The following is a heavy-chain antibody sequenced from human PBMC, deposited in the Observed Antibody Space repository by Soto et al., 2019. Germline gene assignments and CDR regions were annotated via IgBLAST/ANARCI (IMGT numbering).Heavy chain of an antibody. J-gene: IGHJ4*02. CDR2: ISWDGGST. CDR3: AKGIVRPYSYPPSGWYTFDY. Sequence: EVQLVESGGVVVQPGGSLRLSCAASGFTFDDYTMHWVRQAPGKGLEWVSLISWDGGSTYYADSVKGRFTISRDNSKNSLYLQMNSLRTEDNALYYCAKGIVRPYSYPPSGWYTFDYWGQGTLVTVSS. D-gene: IGHD6-19*01. CDR1: GFTFDDYT. V-gene: IGHV3-43*01.